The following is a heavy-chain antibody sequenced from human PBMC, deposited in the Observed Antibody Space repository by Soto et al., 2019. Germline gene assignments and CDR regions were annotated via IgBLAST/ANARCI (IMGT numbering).Heavy chain of an antibody. V-gene: IGHV3-21*01. J-gene: IGHJ3*01. D-gene: IGHD1-26*01. Sequence: GSLRLSCAASAFTFSTYCMNWVRQAPGKGLEWVSSISATSTYIYYADSVKGRFSISRDNAKNSLYLQINSLRAEDTAVYYCVRDFSRIVGATADAFDVWGQGTMVAVS. CDR1: AFTFSTYC. CDR3: VRDFSRIVGATADAFDV. CDR2: ISATSTYI.